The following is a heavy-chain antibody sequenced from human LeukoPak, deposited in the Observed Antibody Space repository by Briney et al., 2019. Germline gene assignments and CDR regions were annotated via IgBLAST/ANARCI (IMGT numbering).Heavy chain of an antibody. D-gene: IGHD6-13*01. Sequence: GGSLRLSCAASGFTVSADYMSWVRQAPGKGLEWVSIIYSGGNTYYADSVKGRFTISRDDSKNTLYLQMNSLRAVDTAVYYCARALAAAAHTSFDHWGQGTLVTVSS. V-gene: IGHV3-66*01. CDR1: GFTVSADY. J-gene: IGHJ4*02. CDR3: ARALAAAAHTSFDH. CDR2: IYSGGNT.